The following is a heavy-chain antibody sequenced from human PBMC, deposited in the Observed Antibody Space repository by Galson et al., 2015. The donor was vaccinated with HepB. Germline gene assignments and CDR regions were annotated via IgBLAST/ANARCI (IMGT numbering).Heavy chain of an antibody. CDR3: VSTSRRSSIDY. Sequence: SLRLSCAASGFTFSNYAMTWVRQAPGKGLEWVSIISASGSHTYSADSVKGRFTISRDNAKNSLYLQVNSLRAEDTALYYCVSTSRRSSIDYWGQGTLVAVSS. J-gene: IGHJ4*02. D-gene: IGHD1-26*01. V-gene: IGHV3-23*01. CDR2: ISASGSHT. CDR1: GFTFSNYA.